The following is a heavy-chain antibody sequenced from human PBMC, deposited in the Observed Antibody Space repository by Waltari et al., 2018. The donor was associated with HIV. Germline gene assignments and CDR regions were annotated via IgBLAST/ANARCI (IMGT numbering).Heavy chain of an antibody. CDR1: GFSFRHTR. J-gene: IGHJ2*01. D-gene: IGHD6-19*01. V-gene: IGHV3-73*01. CDR2: LSSRRHSYGP. Sequence: VQLLELVWRPVPPGPSLTLPCAVSGFSFRHTRLPWAPQAPPKLPEWVGLLSSRRHSYGPIYPWSREGRFNICRHDAENTTFLHLNNLIVKDTAIYLCTVGSPSYWYFHRWGRGTLVTVS. CDR3: TVGSPSYWYFHR.